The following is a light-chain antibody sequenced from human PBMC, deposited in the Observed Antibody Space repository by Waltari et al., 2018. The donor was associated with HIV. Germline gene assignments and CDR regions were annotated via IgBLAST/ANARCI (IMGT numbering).Light chain of an antibody. CDR3: CSYAGNYSYV. Sequence: QSALTQPRSVSGSPGQSVTISCTGTSSDVGASTYFSWYRQNPGKVPKLMIYDVSKRPSGVPDRFAGSRSGNTASLTISGLQAEDEADYFCCSYAGNYSYVFGSGSRVTVL. J-gene: IGLJ1*01. V-gene: IGLV2-11*01. CDR1: SSDVGASTY. CDR2: DVS.